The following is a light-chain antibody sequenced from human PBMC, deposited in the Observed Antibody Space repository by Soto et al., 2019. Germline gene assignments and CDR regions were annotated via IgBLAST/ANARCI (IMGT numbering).Light chain of an antibody. CDR3: QQRSNS. CDR1: QSVSTF. Sequence: EIVLTECPSSLSLSPGERATLSCRTSQSVSTFLAWYQQKPGQAPRLLIYDASIRAAGIPARFSGSGSGTDFTLTISSLEPDDFAVYYCQQRSNSFGHGTRLDIK. CDR2: DAS. J-gene: IGKJ5*01. V-gene: IGKV3-11*01.